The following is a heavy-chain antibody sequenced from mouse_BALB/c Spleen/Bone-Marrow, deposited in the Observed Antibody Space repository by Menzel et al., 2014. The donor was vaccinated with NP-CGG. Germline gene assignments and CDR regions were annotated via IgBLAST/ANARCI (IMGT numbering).Heavy chain of an antibody. Sequence: EVQLQQSGAELVKPGASVKLSCTASGFNIKDTYMHWVKQRPEQGLEWIGRIDPANGSTKYDPKFQGKATITADTSSNTAYLQLSSLTSEDTAVYYCARWDGNYIYAMDYWGQGTSVTVSS. CDR2: IDPANGST. J-gene: IGHJ4*01. V-gene: IGHV14-3*02. D-gene: IGHD2-1*01. CDR1: GFNIKDTY. CDR3: ARWDGNYIYAMDY.